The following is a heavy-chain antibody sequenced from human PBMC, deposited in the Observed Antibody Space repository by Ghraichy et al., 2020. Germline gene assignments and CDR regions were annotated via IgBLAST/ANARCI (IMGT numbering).Heavy chain of an antibody. CDR2: INWNSGGI. CDR1: GFNFDDYA. J-gene: IGHJ3*01. D-gene: IGHD3-3*01. Sequence: SLSLSCAASGFNFDDYAMHWVRQGPGKGLELVSSINWNSGGIAYADSVRGRFTISRDNVKRSLYLQMNSLRVDDTAFYYCAKARLRIYDALDVWGQGTMVTVSS. CDR3: AKARLRIYDALDV. V-gene: IGHV3-9*01.